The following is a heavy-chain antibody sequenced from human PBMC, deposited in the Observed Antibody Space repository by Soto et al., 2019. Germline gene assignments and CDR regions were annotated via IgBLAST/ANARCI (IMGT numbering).Heavy chain of an antibody. CDR3: ARAYN. CDR2: IRQDGGEK. Sequence: EVQLVESGGGLVQPGGSLRLSCVVSGLSFRSYWMSWVRQAPGKRLEWVANIRQDGGEKYYLDSVKSRFTISRDNGQSSLYLQMNSLTVEDTAVYYCARAYNWGQGTLVTVSS. CDR1: GLSFRSYW. J-gene: IGHJ4*02. V-gene: IGHV3-7*03.